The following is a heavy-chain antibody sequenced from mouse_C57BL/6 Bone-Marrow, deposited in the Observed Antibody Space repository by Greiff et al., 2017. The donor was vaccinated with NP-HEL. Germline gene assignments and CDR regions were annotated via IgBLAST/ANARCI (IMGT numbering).Heavy chain of an antibody. J-gene: IGHJ4*01. CDR3: ARDRGRTPYYYAMDY. CDR1: GFTFSDYY. CDR2: INYDGSST. Sequence: EVQVVESEGGLVQPGSSMKLSCTASGFTFSDYYMAWVRQVPEKGLEWVANINYDGSSTYYLDSLKSRFIISRDNAKNILYLQMSSLKSEDTATYYCARDRGRTPYYYAMDYWGQGTSVTVSS. V-gene: IGHV5-16*01. D-gene: IGHD1-1*02.